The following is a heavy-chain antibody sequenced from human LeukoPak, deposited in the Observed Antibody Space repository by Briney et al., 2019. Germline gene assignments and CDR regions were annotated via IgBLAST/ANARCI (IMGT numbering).Heavy chain of an antibody. V-gene: IGHV6-1*01. Sequence: SQTLSLTCAISGDSVSSNSAAWDWIRQSPSRGLGWLGRTYYRSKWYNDYAVSVKSRITINPDTSKNQFSLQLNSVTPEDTTVYYCARDNYGDYYPNFDYWGQGTLVTVSS. J-gene: IGHJ4*02. CDR2: TYYRSKWYN. CDR1: GDSVSSNSAA. D-gene: IGHD4-17*01. CDR3: ARDNYGDYYPNFDY.